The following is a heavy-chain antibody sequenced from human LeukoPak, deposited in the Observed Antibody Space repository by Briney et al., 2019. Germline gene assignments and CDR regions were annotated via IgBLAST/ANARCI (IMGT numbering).Heavy chain of an antibody. J-gene: IGHJ4*02. CDR2: IYHSGST. CDR3: ARVPSIAAAGPDY. Sequence: PSETLSLTCTVSGYSISSGYYWGWIRQPPGKGLEWFGSIYHSGSTYYNPSLKSRVTISVDTSKNQFSLKLSSVTAADTAVYYCARVPSIAAAGPDYWGQGTLVTVSS. D-gene: IGHD6-13*01. CDR1: GYSISSGYY. V-gene: IGHV4-38-2*02.